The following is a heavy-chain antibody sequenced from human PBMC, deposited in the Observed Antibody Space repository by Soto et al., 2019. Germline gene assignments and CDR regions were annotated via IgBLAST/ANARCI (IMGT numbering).Heavy chain of an antibody. V-gene: IGHV1-2*02. CDR1: GYTFAGYY. CDR3: ARFVGTRGFDS. J-gene: IGHJ4*02. Sequence: ASVKVSCKASGYTFAGYYMHWVRQAPGQGLEWMGWINPNSGGTGYAQKFQGRVTMTRDTSITTAYMEVTSLRSEDTAVYFCARFVGTRGFDSWGQGTLVTVSS. D-gene: IGHD2-2*01. CDR2: INPNSGGT.